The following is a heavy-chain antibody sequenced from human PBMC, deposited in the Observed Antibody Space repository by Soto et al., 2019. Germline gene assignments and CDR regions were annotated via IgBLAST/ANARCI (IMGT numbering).Heavy chain of an antibody. D-gene: IGHD2-2*01. J-gene: IGHJ5*02. CDR2: IYPSDSYT. V-gene: IGHV5-10-1*01. CDR1: GYSFTSYW. Sequence: GESLKISCKGSGYSFTSYWISWVRQMPGKGLEWMGRIYPSDSYTNYSPSFQGHVTISADKSISTAYLQWSSLKASDTAMYYCARHGLGYCSSTSCPPYNWFDPWGQGTLVTGSS. CDR3: ARHGLGYCSSTSCPPYNWFDP.